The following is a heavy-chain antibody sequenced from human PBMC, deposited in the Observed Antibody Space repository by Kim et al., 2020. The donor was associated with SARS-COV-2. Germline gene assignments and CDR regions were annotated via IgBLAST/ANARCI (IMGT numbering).Heavy chain of an antibody. D-gene: IGHD6-19*01. J-gene: IGHJ4*02. V-gene: IGHV1-3*01. CDR2: T. CDR3: ARKVGSGWHLDH. Sequence: TEYSPKFQGKVTVTRDTSERTVYMELSSLGSEDTAVYYCARKVGSGWHLDHWGQGALVTVSS.